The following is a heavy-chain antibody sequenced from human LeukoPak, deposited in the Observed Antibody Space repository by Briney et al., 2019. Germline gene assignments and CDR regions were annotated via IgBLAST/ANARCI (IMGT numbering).Heavy chain of an antibody. Sequence: GGSLRLSCAASGFTFNSYWMDWVRQAPGKGLEWVANIKQDGSEKYYVDSVKGRFTISRDNAENSLYLQMNSLRAEDTAVYYCATSRTFDYWGQGTLVTISS. V-gene: IGHV3-7*01. J-gene: IGHJ4*02. CDR3: ATSRTFDY. CDR1: GFTFNSYW. CDR2: IKQDGSEK. D-gene: IGHD1-7*01.